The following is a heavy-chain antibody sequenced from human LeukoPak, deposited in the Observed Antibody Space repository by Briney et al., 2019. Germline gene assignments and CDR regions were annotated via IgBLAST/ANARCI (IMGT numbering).Heavy chain of an antibody. Sequence: GGSLRLSCAASGFTFSSYEMNWVRQAPGKGLEWVSYISSSGSTIYYADPVKGRFTISRDNAKNSLYLQMNSLRAEDTAVYYCAKDMDVGDYGSGDYFDYCGQGTLVTVSS. J-gene: IGHJ4*02. D-gene: IGHD3-10*01. CDR2: ISSSGSTI. V-gene: IGHV3-48*03. CDR3: AKDMDVGDYGSGDYFDY. CDR1: GFTFSSYE.